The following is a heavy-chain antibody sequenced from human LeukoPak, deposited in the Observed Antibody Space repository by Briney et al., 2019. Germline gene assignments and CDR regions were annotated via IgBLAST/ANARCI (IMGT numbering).Heavy chain of an antibody. V-gene: IGHV4-59*01. Sequence: PSETLSLTCTVSRGSISSYYWSWIRQPPGKGLEWIGYIYYSGSTNYNPSLKSRDTISVDTSKNQFSLKLRSVTAADTAVYYCAGIDYGDYVQHWGQGTLVTVSS. D-gene: IGHD4-17*01. J-gene: IGHJ1*01. CDR1: RGSISSYY. CDR3: AGIDYGDYVQH. CDR2: IYYSGST.